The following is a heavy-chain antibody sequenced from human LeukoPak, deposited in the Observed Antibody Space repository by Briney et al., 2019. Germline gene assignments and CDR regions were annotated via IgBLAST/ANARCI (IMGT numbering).Heavy chain of an antibody. D-gene: IGHD6-19*01. CDR3: ARGPQWRGDYYYMDV. J-gene: IGHJ6*03. Sequence: ASVKVSCKASGYGFTNFDINWVRQATGQGLEWMGWMNPNSGNKGYAQKFQGRVTMTMNTSITTAYMELSSLRSEDTAVYYCARGPQWRGDYYYMDVWGRGTTVTVSS. CDR1: GYGFTNFD. CDR2: MNPNSGNK. V-gene: IGHV1-8*01.